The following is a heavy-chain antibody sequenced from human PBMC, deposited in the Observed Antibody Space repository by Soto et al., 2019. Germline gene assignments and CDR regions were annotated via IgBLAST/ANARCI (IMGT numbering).Heavy chain of an antibody. V-gene: IGHV5-51*01. CDR1: GYSFTSYW. D-gene: IGHD2-15*01. Sequence: GESLKISCKGSGYSFTSYWIGWVRQMPGKGLEWMGIIYPGDSDTRYSPSFQGQVTISADKSISTAYLQWSSLKASDTAMYYCARHGLSSRYYYYGMDVWGQGTTVTVSS. CDR2: IYPGDSDT. J-gene: IGHJ6*02. CDR3: ARHGLSSRYYYYGMDV.